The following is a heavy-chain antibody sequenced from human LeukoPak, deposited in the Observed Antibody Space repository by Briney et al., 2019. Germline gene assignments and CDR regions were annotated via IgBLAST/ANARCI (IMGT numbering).Heavy chain of an antibody. CDR2: ISGSGGST. CDR3: AKDKAARPSRGIDY. D-gene: IGHD6-6*01. V-gene: IGHV3-23*01. Sequence: GGSLRLSCAASGFTVSSSYMRWVRQAAGKGLEWVSGISGSGGSTYYADSVKGRFTISRDNSKNTLYLQMNSPRAEDTAVYYCAKDKAARPSRGIDYWGQGILVTVSS. J-gene: IGHJ4*02. CDR1: GFTVSSSY.